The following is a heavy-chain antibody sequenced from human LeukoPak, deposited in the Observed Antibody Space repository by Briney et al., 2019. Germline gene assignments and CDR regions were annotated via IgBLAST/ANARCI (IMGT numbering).Heavy chain of an antibody. Sequence: PSETLSLTCTVSGDFITAYYWSWIRQPPGKGLEWIGYVYYSGSTEYNPSLRSRVTISVDTSKNQFSLKLSSVTAADTAVYYCARGRVPAAMGWFDPWGQGTLVTVSS. V-gene: IGHV4-59*01. D-gene: IGHD2-2*01. CDR1: GDFITAYY. J-gene: IGHJ5*02. CDR2: VYYSGST. CDR3: ARGRVPAAMGWFDP.